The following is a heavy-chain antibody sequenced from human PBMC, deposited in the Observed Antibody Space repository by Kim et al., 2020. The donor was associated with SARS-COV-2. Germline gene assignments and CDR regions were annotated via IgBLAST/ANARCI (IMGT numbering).Heavy chain of an antibody. J-gene: IGHJ5*02. CDR1: GYTFTSYA. CDR2: INTNTGNP. V-gene: IGHV7-4-1*02. D-gene: IGHD2-8*01. Sequence: ASVKVSCKASGYTFTSYAMNWVRQAPGQGLEWMGWINTNTGNPTYAQGFTGRFVFSLDTSVSTAYLQISSLKAEDTAVYYCASTNAKLGFSVGFDPWGQGTLVTVSS. CDR3: ASTNAKLGFSVGFDP.